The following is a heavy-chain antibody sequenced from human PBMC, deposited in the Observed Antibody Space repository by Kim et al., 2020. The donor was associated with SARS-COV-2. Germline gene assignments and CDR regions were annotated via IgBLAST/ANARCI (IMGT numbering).Heavy chain of an antibody. Sequence: SETLSLTCTVSGGSISRYYWSWIRQPAGKGLEWIGLIYTSGSTNYNPSLKSRVTMSVDTSKNQFSLKLSSVTAADTAVYYCARDSVGYCSGGSCYKAFDPWGQGTLVTVSS. J-gene: IGHJ5*02. CDR3: ARDSVGYCSGGSCYKAFDP. V-gene: IGHV4-4*07. D-gene: IGHD2-15*01. CDR1: GGSISRYY. CDR2: IYTSGST.